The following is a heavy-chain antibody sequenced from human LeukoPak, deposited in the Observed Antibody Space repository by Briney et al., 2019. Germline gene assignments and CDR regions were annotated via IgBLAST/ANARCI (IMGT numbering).Heavy chain of an antibody. CDR3: AYGDYGSGAFDI. D-gene: IGHD4-17*01. V-gene: IGHV3-30*03. J-gene: IGHJ3*02. CDR2: ISYNGSNK. CDR1: GFTFSSYG. Sequence: RGSLCLSWAVSGFTFSSYGMRWVRQAPGKGLEWVAVISYNGSNKYYADSVKGRFTICRDKYKNTLYLEMNSLRGEDRAVYYCAYGDYGSGAFDIWGQGTMVTV.